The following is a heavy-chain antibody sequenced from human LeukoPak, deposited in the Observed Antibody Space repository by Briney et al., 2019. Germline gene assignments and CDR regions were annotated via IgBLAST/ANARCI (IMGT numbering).Heavy chain of an antibody. CDR1: GFTFSSYW. J-gene: IGHJ4*02. V-gene: IGHV3-7*04. CDR3: ARGYYDSGGHGHYYFDY. Sequence: GESLKISCAVSGFTFSSYWMSWVRQAPGKGLEWVANIKQDGSDKYYVDSVKGRFTISRDNGKNSLSLQMNSLRAEDTAVYYCARGYYDSGGHGHYYFDYWGQGTLVTVSS. D-gene: IGHD3-22*01. CDR2: IKQDGSDK.